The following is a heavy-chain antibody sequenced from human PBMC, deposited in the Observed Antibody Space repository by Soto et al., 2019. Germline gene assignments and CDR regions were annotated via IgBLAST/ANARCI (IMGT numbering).Heavy chain of an antibody. CDR1: GGSITSGAYY. CDR3: ARYYCDSSGYSNWFDP. CDR2: IHYSGRT. Sequence: QVQLQESGPGLVKPSQTLSLTCAVSGGSITSGAYYWTWIRQHPGKGLEWIAYIHYSGRTYYNPSLKSRVTISVDTSNNQFSLKLSSVTAADTAVYYCARYYCDSSGYSNWFDPWGQGTLVTVSS. V-gene: IGHV4-31*11. J-gene: IGHJ5*02. D-gene: IGHD3-22*01.